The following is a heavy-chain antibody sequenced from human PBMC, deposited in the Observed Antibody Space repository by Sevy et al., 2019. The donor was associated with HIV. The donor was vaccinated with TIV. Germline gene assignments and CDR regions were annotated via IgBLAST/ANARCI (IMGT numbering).Heavy chain of an antibody. CDR2: IYTSGST. Sequence: SETLSLTCTVSGGSISSYYWSWIRQPAGKGLEWIGRIYTSGSTNYNPSLKSRFTMSVDTSKNQFSLKLSSVTAADTAVYYCARDWDGEAGTGYYYYGMDVWGQGTTVTVSS. D-gene: IGHD6-19*01. CDR1: GGSISSYY. V-gene: IGHV4-4*07. J-gene: IGHJ6*02. CDR3: ARDWDGEAGTGYYYYGMDV.